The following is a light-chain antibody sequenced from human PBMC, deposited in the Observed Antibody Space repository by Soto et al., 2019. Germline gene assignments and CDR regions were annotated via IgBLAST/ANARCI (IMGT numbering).Light chain of an antibody. CDR3: QQTTSFPLT. CDR2: AAS. CDR1: PGISSW. J-gene: IGKJ4*01. V-gene: IGKV1-12*01. Sequence: DIQMTQSPAFVSASVGDRVTITCRASPGISSWLAWYQHRPGRAPKLLIHAASNLESGVPSRFSGSGSGTDFTLTISSLQPEDFATYYCQQTTSFPLTCGGGTKVEIK.